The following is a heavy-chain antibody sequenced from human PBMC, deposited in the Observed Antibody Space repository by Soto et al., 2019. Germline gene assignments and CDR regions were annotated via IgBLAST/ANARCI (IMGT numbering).Heavy chain of an antibody. J-gene: IGHJ3*02. CDR2: IYYSGST. CDR3: ARDYYDSSGHDAFDI. V-gene: IGHV4-59*01. Sequence: LSLTCTVYGGSISSYYWSCILQPPGKGLEWIGYIYYSGSTNYNPSLKSRVTISVDTSKNQFSLKLSSVTAADTAVYYCARDYYDSSGHDAFDIWGQGTMVTVSS. D-gene: IGHD3-22*01. CDR1: GGSISSYY.